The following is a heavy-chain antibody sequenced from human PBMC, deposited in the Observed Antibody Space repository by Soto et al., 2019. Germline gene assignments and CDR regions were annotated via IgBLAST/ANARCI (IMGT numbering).Heavy chain of an antibody. CDR2: IRAYSGTT. CDR1: GYTFINNG. V-gene: IGHV1-18*01. CDR3: ARGYFGAISYDY. J-gene: IGHJ4*02. Sequence: ASVKVSCKTSGYTFINNGFNWVRQAPGQGLEWMGWIRAYSGTTNYAQKFQDRVTMTTDTSTSTAYMELRSLRSDDTAVYYCARGYFGAISYDYWGQGTLVTV. D-gene: IGHD3-3*01.